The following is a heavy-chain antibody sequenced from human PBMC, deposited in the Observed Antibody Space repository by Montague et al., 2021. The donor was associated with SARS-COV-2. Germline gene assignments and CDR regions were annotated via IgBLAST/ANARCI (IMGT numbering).Heavy chain of an antibody. J-gene: IGHJ5*02. CDR1: GFSFSTSGEG. V-gene: IGHV2-5*02. CDR2: IYWDDDK. Sequence: PALVKPTQTLTLTCTFSGFSFSTSGEGVGWIRQPPGKALEWLALIYWDDDKRYSPSLKSRLTITKDTSKNQVVLTMTNMDPVDTATYYCAHRRGLPDPPGWFDPWGQGTLVTVSS. D-gene: IGHD2-2*01. CDR3: AHRRGLPDPPGWFDP.